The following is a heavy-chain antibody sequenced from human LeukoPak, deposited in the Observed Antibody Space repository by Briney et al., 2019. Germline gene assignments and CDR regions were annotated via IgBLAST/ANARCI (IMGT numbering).Heavy chain of an antibody. CDR2: IYSGGST. CDR3: ASGHYYDSSGYYPISK. V-gene: IGHV3-53*01. D-gene: IGHD3-22*01. J-gene: IGHJ4*02. CDR1: GFTVSSNY. Sequence: PGGSLRLSCAASGFTVSSNYMSWVRQAPGKGLEWVSVIYSGGSTYYADPVKGRFTISRDNSKNTLYLQMNSLRAEDTAVYYCASGHYYDSSGYYPISKWGQGTLVTVSS.